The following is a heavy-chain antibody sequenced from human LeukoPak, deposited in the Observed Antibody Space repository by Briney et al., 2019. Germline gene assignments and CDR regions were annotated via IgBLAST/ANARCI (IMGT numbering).Heavy chain of an antibody. J-gene: IGHJ4*02. V-gene: IGHV4-39*07. CDR2: VYYSGTT. Sequence: PSETLSLTCSVSGGSISSSGYYWGWIRQPPGKGLEWIGSVYYSGTTHYNPSLKSRVTISVDTSKNQFSLRLSSVTAADTAVYYCAREYSSSRYDYWGQGTLVSVSS. D-gene: IGHD2-2*01. CDR1: GGSISSSGYY. CDR3: AREYSSSRYDY.